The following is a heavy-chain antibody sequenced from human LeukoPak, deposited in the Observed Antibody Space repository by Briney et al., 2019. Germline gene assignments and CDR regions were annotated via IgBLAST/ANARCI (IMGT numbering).Heavy chain of an antibody. D-gene: IGHD5-24*01. Sequence: PGGSLRLSGAASGFTFSSYWMHWVRQSPGKGLVWVSRINSDGSSTSYADSVKGRFTISRDNAKNTLYLQMNSLRAEDTAVYYSVSKRWLQSSFDYWGQGILVTVSS. CDR2: INSDGSST. CDR3: VSKRWLQSSFDY. V-gene: IGHV3-74*01. J-gene: IGHJ4*02. CDR1: GFTFSSYW.